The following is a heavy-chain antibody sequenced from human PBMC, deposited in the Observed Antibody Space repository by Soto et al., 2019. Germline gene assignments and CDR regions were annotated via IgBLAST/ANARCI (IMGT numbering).Heavy chain of an antibody. J-gene: IGHJ4*02. CDR1: GFTFSNYA. Sequence: LESGGALVQPGGSLRLSCAASGFTFSNYAMTWVRQTPGKGLERVATIMKSGDSAHYADSVGGRFTVSRDNSIKVLYLQMNALRAEDTARYFCARESGGDGGYFDFWGQGSQVTVSS. CDR3: ARESGGDGGYFDF. D-gene: IGHD4-17*01. CDR2: IMKSGDSA. V-gene: IGHV3-23*01.